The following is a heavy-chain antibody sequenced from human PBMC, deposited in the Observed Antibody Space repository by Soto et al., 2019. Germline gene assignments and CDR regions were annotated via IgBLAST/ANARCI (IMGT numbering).Heavy chain of an antibody. CDR2: IYYSGST. Sequence: QVQLQESGPGLVKPSQTLSLTCTVSGGSISSGGYYWSWIRQHPGKGLEWIGYIYYSGSTYYNPSLKSRVTISVDTSKNQFSLKLSSVTAADTAVYYCARESTRILTGYKDAFDIWGQGTMVTVSS. V-gene: IGHV4-31*03. D-gene: IGHD3-9*01. CDR1: GGSISSGGYY. J-gene: IGHJ3*02. CDR3: ARESTRILTGYKDAFDI.